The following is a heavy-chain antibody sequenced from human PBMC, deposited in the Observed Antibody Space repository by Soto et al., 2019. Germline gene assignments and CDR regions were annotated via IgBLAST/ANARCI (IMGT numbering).Heavy chain of an antibody. J-gene: IGHJ4*02. V-gene: IGHV4-59*06. CDR3: ATHARTIFGPLDY. CDR1: GGSISSYY. D-gene: IGHD3-3*01. CDR2: IYYSGST. Sequence: SETLSLTCTVSGGSISSYYWSWIRQPPGKGLEWIGYIYYSGSTNYNPSLKSRVTISVDTSKNQFSLKLSSVTAADTAVYYCATHARTIFGPLDYWGQGTLVTVSS.